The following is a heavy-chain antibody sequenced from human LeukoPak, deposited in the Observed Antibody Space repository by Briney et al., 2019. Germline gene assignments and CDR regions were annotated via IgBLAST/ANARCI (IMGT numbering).Heavy chain of an antibody. J-gene: IGHJ3*02. CDR3: AKIKSYYYDTSDKDAFDI. V-gene: IGHV1-46*01. CDR1: GYTFTSHF. CDR2: INPRGGST. D-gene: IGHD3-22*01. Sequence: ASVKVSCKASGYTFTSHFMHWVRQAPGQGLEWMGIINPRGGSTSYAQKFQCRVTMTRDTPTSTVYMELSSLRSEDTAVYYFAKIKSYYYDTSDKDAFDIWGQGTMVTVSS.